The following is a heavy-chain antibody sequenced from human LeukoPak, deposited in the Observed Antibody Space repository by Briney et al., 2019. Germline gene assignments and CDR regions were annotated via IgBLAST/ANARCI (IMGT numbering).Heavy chain of an antibody. D-gene: IGHD3-10*01. Sequence: SETLSLTCTVSGYSISRGYYWGWIRQPPGKGLEWIGSIYHSGRNYYNPSLKSRVTISVDTSKNQFSLKLSSVTAADTAVYYCARDHPITMVRGVTLPFDYWGQGTLVTVSS. J-gene: IGHJ4*02. CDR3: ARDHPITMVRGVTLPFDY. CDR1: GYSISRGYY. V-gene: IGHV4-38-2*02. CDR2: IYHSGRN.